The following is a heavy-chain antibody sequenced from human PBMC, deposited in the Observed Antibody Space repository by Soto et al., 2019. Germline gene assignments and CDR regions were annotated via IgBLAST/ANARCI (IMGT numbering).Heavy chain of an antibody. CDR3: ARVSNAYYYYGMDV. D-gene: IGHD3-3*02. V-gene: IGHV3-33*01. CDR1: GFTFSSYG. Sequence: PGGSPRLSCAASGFTFSSYGMHWVRQAPGKGLEWVAVIWYDGSNKYYADSVKGRFTISRDNSKNTLYLQMNSLRAEDTAVYYCARVSNAYYYYGMDVWGQGTTVTVSS. CDR2: IWYDGSNK. J-gene: IGHJ6*02.